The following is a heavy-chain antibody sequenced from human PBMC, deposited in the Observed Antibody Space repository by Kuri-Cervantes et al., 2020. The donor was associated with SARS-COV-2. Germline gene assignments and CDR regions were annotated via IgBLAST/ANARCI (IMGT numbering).Heavy chain of an antibody. V-gene: IGHV3-33*01. D-gene: IGHD5-18*01. CDR2: IWYDGSNK. Sequence: LSLTCAASGFTFTNHGMHWVRQAPGKGLEWVALIWYDGSNKYYVDSVKGRFAISRDTSKNTLYLQMDRLRVEDTAVYYCAREGGKMRGRFQLNFDYWGQGTLVTVSS. CDR3: AREGGKMRGRFQLNFDY. CDR1: GFTFTNHG. J-gene: IGHJ4*02.